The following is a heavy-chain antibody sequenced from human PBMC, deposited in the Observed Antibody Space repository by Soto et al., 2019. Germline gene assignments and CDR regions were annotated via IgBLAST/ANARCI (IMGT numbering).Heavy chain of an antibody. V-gene: IGHV1-69*13. Sequence: SVKVSCKASGGTFSSYAISWVRQAPGQGLEWMGGIIPIFGTANYAQKFQGRVTITADESTSTAYMELSSLRSEDTAVYYCAKMTLDYYGSGGQDYYYYGMDVWGQGPRSP. J-gene: IGHJ6*02. CDR2: IIPIFGTA. D-gene: IGHD3-10*01. CDR1: GGTFSSYA. CDR3: AKMTLDYYGSGGQDYYYYGMDV.